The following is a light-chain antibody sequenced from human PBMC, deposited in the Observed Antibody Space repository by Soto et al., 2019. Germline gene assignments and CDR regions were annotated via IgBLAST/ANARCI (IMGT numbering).Light chain of an antibody. CDR2: EVT. J-gene: IGLJ2*01. V-gene: IGLV2-14*01. Sequence: QSVLTQPASVSGSPGQSITISCTGTSSDIGGYNYVSWYQQHPGKVPKLMIYEVTYRPSGVSNRFSGSKSGNTASLTISGLQAEDEADYYCSSYTSVTPVVFGGGTKLTVL. CDR3: SSYTSVTPVV. CDR1: SSDIGGYNY.